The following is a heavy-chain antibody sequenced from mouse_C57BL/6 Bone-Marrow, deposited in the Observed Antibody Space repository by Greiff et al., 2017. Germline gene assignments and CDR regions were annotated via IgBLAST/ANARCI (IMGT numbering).Heavy chain of an antibody. J-gene: IGHJ2*01. CDR1: GYTFTSYG. Sequence: VQLQQSGAELARPGASVKLSCKASGYTFTSYGISWVKQRTGQGLEWIGEIYPRSGNTYYNEKFKGKATLTADKSSSTAYMELRSLTSEDSAVYFCARCYCGSSYPYYFDYWGQGTTLTVSS. D-gene: IGHD1-1*01. CDR3: ARCYCGSSYPYYFDY. CDR2: IYPRSGNT. V-gene: IGHV1-81*01.